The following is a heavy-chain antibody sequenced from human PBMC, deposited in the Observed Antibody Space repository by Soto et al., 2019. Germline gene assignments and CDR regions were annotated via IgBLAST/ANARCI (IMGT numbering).Heavy chain of an antibody. Sequence: SQTLSLTCAISGDSVSSNSAAWNWIRQSPSRGLEWLGRTYYRSKWYNDYAVSVKSRITINPDTSKNQFSMQLNSVTPEDTAVYYCARSVRWFGETYYYFRMAVWGQGTTVTVSS. V-gene: IGHV6-1*01. D-gene: IGHD3-10*01. CDR1: GDSVSSNSAA. CDR3: ARSVRWFGETYYYFRMAV. CDR2: TYYRSKWYN. J-gene: IGHJ6*02.